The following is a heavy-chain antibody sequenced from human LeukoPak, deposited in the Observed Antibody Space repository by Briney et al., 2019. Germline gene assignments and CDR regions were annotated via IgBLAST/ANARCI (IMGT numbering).Heavy chain of an antibody. V-gene: IGHV6-1*01. Sequence: SQTLSLTCAISGDSVSSNSAAWNWIRQSPSRGVEWLGRTYYRSKWYNDYAVSVKSRITINPDTSKNQFSLQLNSVTPEDTAVYYCARVYYYDSSGYYYPGTYFDYWGQGTLVTVSS. CDR1: GDSVSSNSAA. J-gene: IGHJ4*02. D-gene: IGHD3-22*01. CDR3: ARVYYYDSSGYYYPGTYFDY. CDR2: TYYRSKWYN.